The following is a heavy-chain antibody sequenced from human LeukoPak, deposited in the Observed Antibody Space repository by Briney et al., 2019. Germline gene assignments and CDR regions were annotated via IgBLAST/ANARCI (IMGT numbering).Heavy chain of an antibody. J-gene: IGHJ4*02. CDR3: ARMDVRIVGAVTI. CDR2: INHSGST. D-gene: IGHD1-26*01. V-gene: IGHV4-34*01. CDR1: GGSISSYY. Sequence: SETLSLTCTVSGGSISSYYWGWIRQPPGKGLEWIGEINHSGSTNYNPSLKSRVTISVDTSKNQFSLKLSSVTAADTAVYYCARMDVRIVGAVTIWGQGTLVTVSS.